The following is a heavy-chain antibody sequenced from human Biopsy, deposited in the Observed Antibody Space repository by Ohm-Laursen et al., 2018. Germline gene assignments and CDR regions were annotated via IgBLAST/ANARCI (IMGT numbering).Heavy chain of an antibody. Sequence: GASVKVSCKASGGTFGGSPITWLRQAPGQGLGWIGKNIPGVCLSTYAPRFQGRVTVTADTSTNTVYMNLSSLRSEDTAVYYCAKDQLHTTSSVGAAFEIWGPGTLVTVS. J-gene: IGHJ3*02. CDR1: GGTFGGSP. CDR3: AKDQLHTTSSVGAAFEI. D-gene: IGHD1-7*01. V-gene: IGHV1-69*04. CDR2: NIPGVCLS.